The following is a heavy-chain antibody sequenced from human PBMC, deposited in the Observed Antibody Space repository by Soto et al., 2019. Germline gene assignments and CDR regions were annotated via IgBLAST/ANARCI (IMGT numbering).Heavy chain of an antibody. V-gene: IGHV4-4*02. CDR3: AVGDPPM. CDR1: GGTVASSHW. Sequence: SETLSLTCVVSGGTVASSHWLSWVRQSPGRGLEWIGNVYHTGDTNFNPSLQSRVTFSVDKSNNQFSLRLTSVTAADTAVYYCAVGDPPMWGHGTLVTVSS. J-gene: IGHJ3*02. D-gene: IGHD3-3*01. CDR2: VYHTGDT.